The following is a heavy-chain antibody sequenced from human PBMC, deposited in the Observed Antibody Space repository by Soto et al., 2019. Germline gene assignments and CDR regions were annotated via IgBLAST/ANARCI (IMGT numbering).Heavy chain of an antibody. CDR2: ISGSSSSHT. Sequence: AGGSLRLSCAASGFTFSDYYMSWIRQAPGKGLEWISYISGSSSSHTNYADSVKGRFTVSRDNAKNSLFLQMNSLRAEDTAVYYCARATGYTYYYTSGSYWFDYWGQGTLVTVSS. CDR1: GFTFSDYY. V-gene: IGHV3-11*06. D-gene: IGHD3-10*01. J-gene: IGHJ4*02. CDR3: ARATGYTYYYTSGSYWFDY.